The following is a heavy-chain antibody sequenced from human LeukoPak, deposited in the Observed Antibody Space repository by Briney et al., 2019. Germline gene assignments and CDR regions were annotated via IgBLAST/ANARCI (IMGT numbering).Heavy chain of an antibody. D-gene: IGHD6-19*01. Sequence: GGSLRRSCAASGFTFSSYAMSWVRQAPGKGLEWVSSISSSSSYIYYADSVKGRFTISRDNAKNSLYLQMNSLRAEDTAVYYCARSGYSSGWYSEGIGYWGQGTLVTVSS. J-gene: IGHJ4*02. V-gene: IGHV3-21*01. CDR1: GFTFSSYA. CDR2: ISSSSSYI. CDR3: ARSGYSSGWYSEGIGY.